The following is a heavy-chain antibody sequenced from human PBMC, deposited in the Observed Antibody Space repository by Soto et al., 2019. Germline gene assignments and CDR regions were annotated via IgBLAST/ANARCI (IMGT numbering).Heavy chain of an antibody. J-gene: IGHJ5*02. CDR2: IYYSGST. CDR1: GGSISSYY. CDR3: ARSLYSGSYTNWFDP. Sequence: SETLSLTCTVSGGSISSYYWSWIRQPPGKGLEHIGYIYYSGSTNYNPSLKSRVTISVDTSKKQFSLKLSSVTAADTAVYYCARSLYSGSYTNWFDPWGQGTLVTVSS. V-gene: IGHV4-59*01. D-gene: IGHD1-26*01.